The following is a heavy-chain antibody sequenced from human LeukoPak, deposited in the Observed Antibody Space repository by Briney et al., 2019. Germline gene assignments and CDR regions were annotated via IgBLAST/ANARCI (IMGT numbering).Heavy chain of an antibody. V-gene: IGHV3-33*01. Sequence: GKSLRLSCTASGFTFSDYGMHWVRQPPGKGLEWVAIIWYDGGNKKYEDSVKGRFTISRDNSKNTLYLQMNSLRAEDTAVYYCARGVDYYENSGTIDYWGQGTLVTVSS. D-gene: IGHD3-22*01. CDR3: ARGVDYYENSGTIDY. CDR1: GFTFSDYG. J-gene: IGHJ4*02. CDR2: IWYDGGNK.